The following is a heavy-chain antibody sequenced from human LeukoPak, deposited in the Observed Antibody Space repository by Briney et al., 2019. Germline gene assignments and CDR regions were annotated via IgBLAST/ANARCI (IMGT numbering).Heavy chain of an antibody. CDR3: ARDLLPYYDFWSGHSDY. Sequence: GRSLRLSCAASGFTFSSYAMHWVRQAPGKGLEWVAVISYDGSNKYYADSVKGRFTISRDNSKNTLYLQMNSLRAEDTAVYYCARDLLPYYDFWSGHSDYWGQGTLVTVSS. V-gene: IGHV3-30-3*01. D-gene: IGHD3-3*01. J-gene: IGHJ4*02. CDR2: ISYDGSNK. CDR1: GFTFSSYA.